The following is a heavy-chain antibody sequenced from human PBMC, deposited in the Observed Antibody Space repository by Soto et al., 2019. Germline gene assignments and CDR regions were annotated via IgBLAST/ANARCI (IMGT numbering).Heavy chain of an antibody. D-gene: IGHD3-22*01. Sequence: SETLSLTCSVSGASISSGGYYWNWIRQHPGKGLEWIGYIYHSGSTYYNPSLKSRVTISVDRSKNQFSLKLTSVTAADTAVYYCARGAVVNFDSWGQGTLVTVSS. CDR1: GASISSGGYY. J-gene: IGHJ4*02. CDR3: ARGAVVNFDS. V-gene: IGHV4-30-2*01. CDR2: IYHSGST.